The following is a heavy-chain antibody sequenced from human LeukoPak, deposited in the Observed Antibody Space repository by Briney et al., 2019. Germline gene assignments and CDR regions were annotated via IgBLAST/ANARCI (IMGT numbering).Heavy chain of an antibody. CDR2: INPSGGS. CDR3: ARDLGDNSGYYTAYYGLTS. Sequence: GASVKVSCKASGYTFTNYYMHWVRQAPGQGLEWMGIINPSGGSNYAQKFQGRVTMTRDTSTSTVYMEVSSLRSEDTAVYYCARDLGDNSGYYTAYYGLTSGAKGPRSPSP. J-gene: IGHJ6*02. D-gene: IGHD3-22*01. V-gene: IGHV1-46*01. CDR1: GYTFTNYY.